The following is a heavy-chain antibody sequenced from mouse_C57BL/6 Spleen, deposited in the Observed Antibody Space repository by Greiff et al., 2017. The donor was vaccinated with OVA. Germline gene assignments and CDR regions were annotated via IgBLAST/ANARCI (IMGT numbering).Heavy chain of an antibody. Sequence: VQLQQSVAELVRPGASVKLSCTASGFNIKHTYMHWVKQRPEQGLEWIGRIDPAHGNPKYAPKFQGKATLTADTSSNTAYLQLSSLTAEDTAIYYFARSDSNYVGYAMDDWGQGTSVTVSS. CDR2: IDPAHGNP. J-gene: IGHJ4*01. CDR1: GFNIKHTY. D-gene: IGHD2-5*01. V-gene: IGHV14-3*01. CDR3: ARSDSNYVGYAMDD.